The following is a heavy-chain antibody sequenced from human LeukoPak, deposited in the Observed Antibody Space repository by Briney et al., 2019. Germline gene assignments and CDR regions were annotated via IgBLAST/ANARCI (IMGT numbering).Heavy chain of an antibody. CDR3: ATSLWFGELLLDY. D-gene: IGHD3-10*01. Sequence: PGGSLRLSCAASGFTFSNYAVNWIRQAPGKGLKWVSVISGSGSSIYYTDSVKGRFTISRDNSKNTLYLQMNSLRAEDTAVYYCATSLWFGELLLDYWGQGTLVTVSS. CDR2: ISGSGSSI. V-gene: IGHV3-23*01. CDR1: GFTFSNYA. J-gene: IGHJ4*02.